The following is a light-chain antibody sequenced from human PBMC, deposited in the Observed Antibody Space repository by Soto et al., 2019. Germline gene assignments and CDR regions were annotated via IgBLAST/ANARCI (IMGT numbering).Light chain of an antibody. V-gene: IGLV2-11*01. J-gene: IGLJ1*01. CDR3: CSYAGTYTHYV. CDR1: SSDVGGYNF. CDR2: DVN. Sequence: QSVLTQPRSVSGSPGQSLTLPCTRTSSDVGGYNFVSWYQQHPGKAPKLMIYDVNKRPSGVPGRFSGSKSGNTASLTISGLQAEDEADYYCCSYAGTYTHYVFGTGT.